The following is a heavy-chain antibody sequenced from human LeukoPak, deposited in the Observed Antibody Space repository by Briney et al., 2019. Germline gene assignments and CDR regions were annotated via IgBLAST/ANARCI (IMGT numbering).Heavy chain of an antibody. J-gene: IGHJ4*02. CDR2: ISGSGGST. Sequence: GGSLRLSCAASGFTFSSYAMSWVRQAPGKGLEWVSAISGSGGSTYYADSVKGRFTISRDNAKNSLYLQMNSLRAEDTAVYYCARDDPVLLWFGELLHYFDYWGQGTLVTVSS. CDR3: ARDDPVLLWFGELLHYFDY. CDR1: GFTFSSYA. D-gene: IGHD3-10*01. V-gene: IGHV3-23*01.